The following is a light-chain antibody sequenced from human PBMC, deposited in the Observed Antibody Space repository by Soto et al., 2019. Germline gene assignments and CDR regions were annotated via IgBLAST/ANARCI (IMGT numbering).Light chain of an antibody. CDR2: TAS. CDR3: QQASSFPFT. V-gene: IGKV1-12*01. Sequence: IQMTQSPSSVSASVGDRVTITCRASQGISSWLAWYQQKPGTAPKLLIYTASRLQSGVPSRFSGGGSGTNFTLTINSLQPEDFATYFCQQASSFPFTFGPGTKVDIK. CDR1: QGISSW. J-gene: IGKJ3*01.